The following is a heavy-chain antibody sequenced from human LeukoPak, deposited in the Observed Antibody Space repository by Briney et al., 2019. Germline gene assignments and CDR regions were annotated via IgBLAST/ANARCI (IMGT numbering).Heavy chain of an antibody. CDR3: ARVGSGWNFDH. J-gene: IGHJ4*02. Sequence: GGSLRLSCAASGFTVSSNYMSWVRHAPGKGLEWVSVIYSGGSTYYADSVKGRFTISRDNSKNTLYLQMNSLRAEDTAVYYCARVGSGWNFDHWGQGTLVTVSS. CDR2: IYSGGST. D-gene: IGHD6-19*01. V-gene: IGHV3-66*01. CDR1: GFTVSSNY.